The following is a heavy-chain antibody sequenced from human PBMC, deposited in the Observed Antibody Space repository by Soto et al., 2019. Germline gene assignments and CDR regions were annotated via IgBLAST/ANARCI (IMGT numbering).Heavy chain of an antibody. D-gene: IGHD3-10*01. CDR2: IYYSGST. V-gene: IGHV4-39*01. CDR3: ATQIRGVSGSNWFDP. J-gene: IGHJ5*02. Sequence: SETLSLTYTVSGGSISCSSYYWGWIRQPPGKGLEWIGSIYYSGSTYYNPSLKSRVTISVDTSKNQFSLKLSSVTAADTAVYYCATQIRGVSGSNWFDPWGQGTLVTV. CDR1: GGSISCSSYY.